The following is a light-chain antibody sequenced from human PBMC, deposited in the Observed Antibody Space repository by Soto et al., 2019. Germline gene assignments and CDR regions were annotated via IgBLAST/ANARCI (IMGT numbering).Light chain of an antibody. J-gene: IGKJ4*01. Sequence: DIVMTQSPDSLTVSLGERATINCKSSLSVFYSSNNKNYLAWYQHKPGQPPKLLIYWASTRESGVPDRFSGSGSGTDFTLTISSLQAEDVAVYYCQQYSTTLAPTFGGGTKVEIK. V-gene: IGKV4-1*01. CDR1: LSVFYSSNNKNY. CDR2: WAS. CDR3: QQYSTTLAPT.